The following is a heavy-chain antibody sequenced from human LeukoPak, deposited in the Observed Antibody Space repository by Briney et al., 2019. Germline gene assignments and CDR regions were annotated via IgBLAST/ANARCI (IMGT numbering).Heavy chain of an antibody. J-gene: IGHJ4*02. CDR3: SRHYNYGSGSPALDY. Sequence: GESLKISLKSSGYSFTSYWLGWVRQMPGKGLGWAGIIYSGDSDPIYSLSFEGPVNIFADKSISTAYLQWSSLKGSDSAMDFCSRHYNYGSGSPALDYLGQGSLVTVFS. D-gene: IGHD3-10*01. CDR1: GYSFTSYW. CDR2: IYSGDSDP. V-gene: IGHV5-51*01.